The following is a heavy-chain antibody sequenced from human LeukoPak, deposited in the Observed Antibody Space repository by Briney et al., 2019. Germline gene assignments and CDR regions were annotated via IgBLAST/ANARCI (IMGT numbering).Heavy chain of an antibody. CDR3: AREAPGGYFDY. CDR2: INPSAGST. V-gene: IGHV1-46*01. CDR1: GYTFTTYL. Sequence: ASVKVSCKASGYTFTTYLLHWVRQAPGQGLEWMGMINPSAGSTNYAQSFQGRVTMTRDTSTSTVYMELTSLTSEDTAVYYCAREAPGGYFDYWGQRTLVTVSS. J-gene: IGHJ4*02. D-gene: IGHD3-16*01.